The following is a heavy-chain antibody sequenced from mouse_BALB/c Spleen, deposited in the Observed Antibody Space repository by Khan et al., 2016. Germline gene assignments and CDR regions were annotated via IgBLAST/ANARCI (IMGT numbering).Heavy chain of an antibody. J-gene: IGHJ3*01. D-gene: IGHD2-4*01. CDR1: GFSLTNSG. V-gene: IGHV2-9*02. CDR2: IWAGGST. CDR3: ARDDQDYDAWFAS. Sequence: QVQLKESGPGLVAPSQSLSITCTVSGFSLTNSGVHWVRQPPGKGLDWLGVIWAGGSTDYNSALMSRLSITKDNSQNQVFLKMNSLQTDYTAMYYCARDDQDYDAWFASWGQGTLVTVSA.